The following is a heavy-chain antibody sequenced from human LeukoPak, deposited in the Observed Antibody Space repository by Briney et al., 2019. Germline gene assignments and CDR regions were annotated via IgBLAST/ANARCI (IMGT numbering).Heavy chain of an antibody. J-gene: IGHJ6*03. Sequence: GASVKVSCKASDYSFTSYGISWVRQAPGQGLEWMGWISAYNGNTNYAQKLQGRVTMITDTSTSTAYMELRSLRSDDTAVYYCARAEYYYDSSGYYYYYYYMDVWGKGTTVTVSS. CDR1: DYSFTSYG. CDR3: ARAEYYYDSSGYYYYYYYMDV. D-gene: IGHD3-22*01. V-gene: IGHV1-18*01. CDR2: ISAYNGNT.